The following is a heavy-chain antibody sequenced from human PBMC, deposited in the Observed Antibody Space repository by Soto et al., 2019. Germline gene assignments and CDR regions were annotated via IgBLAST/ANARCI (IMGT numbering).Heavy chain of an antibody. Sequence: EVQLVESGGGLVQPGGSLRLSCAASGFTFSSYSMNWVRQAPGKGLEWVSYISSSTIYYADSVKGRFTISRDNAKNSLYLQMNSLRAEDTAVYYCARSQLYSSGYGPWGQGTLVTVSS. CDR2: ISSSTI. CDR3: ARSQLYSSGYGP. J-gene: IGHJ5*02. CDR1: GFTFSSYS. D-gene: IGHD6-19*01. V-gene: IGHV3-48*01.